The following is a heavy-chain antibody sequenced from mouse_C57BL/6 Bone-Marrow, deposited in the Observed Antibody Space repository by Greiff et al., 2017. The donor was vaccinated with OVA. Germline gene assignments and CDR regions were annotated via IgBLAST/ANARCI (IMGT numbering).Heavy chain of an antibody. D-gene: IGHD1-1*01. CDR2: IHPNSGST. V-gene: IGHV1-64*01. CDR1: GYTFTSYW. CDR3: ARPPDYYGSSDWYVDG. J-gene: IGHJ1*03. Sequence: QVQLQQPGAELVKPGASVKLSCKASGYTFTSYWMHWVKQRPGQGLEWIGMIHPNSGSTNYNEKFKSKATLTVDKSSSTAYMQLSSLTSEDSAVYYCARPPDYYGSSDWYVDGWGTGTTVTVSS.